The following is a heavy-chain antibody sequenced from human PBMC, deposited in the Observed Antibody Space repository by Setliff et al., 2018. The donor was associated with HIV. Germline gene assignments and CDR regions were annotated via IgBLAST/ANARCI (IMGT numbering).Heavy chain of an antibody. D-gene: IGHD2-8*01. CDR3: ARVEMVYVFPYYYYYYMDV. Sequence: PGGSLRLSCTTSGYTFDNYAMSWVRQAPGKGLEWLGFIRDKAYRATTEYAASVKGRFTISRDDSISVAYLQMNSVKTEDAGVYYCARVEMVYVFPYYYYYYMDVWGKGATVTVSS. J-gene: IGHJ6*03. CDR2: IRDKAYRATT. V-gene: IGHV3-49*04. CDR1: GYTFDNYA.